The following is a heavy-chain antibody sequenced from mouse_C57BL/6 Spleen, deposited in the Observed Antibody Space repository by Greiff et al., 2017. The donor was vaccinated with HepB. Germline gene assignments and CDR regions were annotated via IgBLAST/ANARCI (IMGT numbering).Heavy chain of an antibody. V-gene: IGHV1-69*01. CDR3: ATFSSYYAMDY. J-gene: IGHJ4*01. CDR1: GYTFNSYW. CDR2: IDPSDSYT. Sequence: QVQLQQSGAELVMPGASVKLSCKASGYTFNSYWMHWVKQRPGQGLEWIGEIDPSDSYTNYNQKFKGKSTLTVDKSSSTAYMQLSSLTSEDSAVYYCATFSSYYAMDYWGQGTSVTVSS.